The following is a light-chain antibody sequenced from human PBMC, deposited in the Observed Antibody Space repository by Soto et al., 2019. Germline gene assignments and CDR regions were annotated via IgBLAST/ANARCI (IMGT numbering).Light chain of an antibody. V-gene: IGKV3-15*01. CDR2: GAS. CDR1: QSVGSN. CDR3: QQYNDWRT. Sequence: EIVMTQSPATLSVSPGERATLSCRASQSVGSNLAWYQQKPGQAPSLLIYGASTRATGIPARFSGSGSGTEFTLTISILQSEDFAVYYCQQYNDWRTFGQGTKVEIK. J-gene: IGKJ1*01.